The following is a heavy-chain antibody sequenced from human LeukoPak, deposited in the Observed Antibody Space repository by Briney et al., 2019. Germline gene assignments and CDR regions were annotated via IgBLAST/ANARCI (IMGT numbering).Heavy chain of an antibody. V-gene: IGHV1-69*05. J-gene: IGHJ4*02. CDR1: GGTFSSYA. CDR2: IIPIFGTA. CDR3: ARGPRYQIFDY. D-gene: IGHD1-14*01. Sequence: ASVKVSCKASGGTFSSYAISWVRQAPGQGLEWMGGIIPIFGTANYAQKFQGRVTMTTDTSTSTAYMELRSLRSDDTAVYYCARGPRYQIFDYWGQGTLVTVSS.